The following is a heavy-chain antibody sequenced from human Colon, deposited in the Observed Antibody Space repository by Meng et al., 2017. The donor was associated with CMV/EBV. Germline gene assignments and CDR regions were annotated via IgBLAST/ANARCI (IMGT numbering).Heavy chain of an antibody. Sequence: GESLKISCAASGFTFSSYWMSWVRQAPGKGLEWVANIKQDGSEKYYVDSVKGRFTISRDNAKNSLYLQMNSLRAEDTAVYYCARAGVGYCSSTSCQGVWFDPWGQGTLVTVSS. CDR2: IKQDGSEK. D-gene: IGHD2-2*01. CDR3: ARAGVGYCSSTSCQGVWFDP. CDR1: GFTFSSYW. J-gene: IGHJ5*02. V-gene: IGHV3-7*01.